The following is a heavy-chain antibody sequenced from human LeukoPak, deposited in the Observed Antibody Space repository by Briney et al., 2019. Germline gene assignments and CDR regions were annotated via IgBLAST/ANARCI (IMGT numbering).Heavy chain of an antibody. CDR3: AGARIMITFGGVIVIFDY. Sequence: SETLSLTCAVYGGSFSGYYWSWIRQPPGKGLEWIREINHSGSTNYNPSLKSRVTISVDTSKNQFSLKLSSVTAADTAVYYCAGARIMITFGGVIVIFDYWGQGTLVTVSS. J-gene: IGHJ4*02. CDR1: GGSFSGYY. D-gene: IGHD3-16*02. V-gene: IGHV4-34*01. CDR2: INHSGST.